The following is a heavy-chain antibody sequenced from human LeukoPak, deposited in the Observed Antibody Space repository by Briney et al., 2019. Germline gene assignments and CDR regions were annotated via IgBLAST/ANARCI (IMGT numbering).Heavy chain of an antibody. D-gene: IGHD2-2*01. Sequence: PSETLSLTCTVSGGSISSSSYYWGWIRQPPGKGLEWIGEINHSGSTNYNPSLKSRVTISVDTSKNQFSLKLSSVTAADTAVYYCAALYDIVVVPAAESYGMDVWGQGTTVTVSS. CDR2: INHSGST. CDR3: AALYDIVVVPAAESYGMDV. V-gene: IGHV4-39*07. J-gene: IGHJ6*02. CDR1: GGSISSSSYY.